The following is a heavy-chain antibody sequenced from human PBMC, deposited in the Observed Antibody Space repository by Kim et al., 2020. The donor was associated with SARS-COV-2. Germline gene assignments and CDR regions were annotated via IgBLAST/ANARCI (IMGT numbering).Heavy chain of an antibody. V-gene: IGHV3-11*06. Sequence: GGSLRLSCAASGFTFSDYYMSWIRQAPGKGLEWVSYISSRSSYTNYADSVKGRFTISRDNAKNSLYLQMNSLRAEDTAVYYCARRSGNYYYGMDVWGQGTTVTVSS. D-gene: IGHD3-10*01. J-gene: IGHJ6*02. CDR1: GFTFSDYY. CDR3: ARRSGNYYYGMDV. CDR2: ISSRSSYT.